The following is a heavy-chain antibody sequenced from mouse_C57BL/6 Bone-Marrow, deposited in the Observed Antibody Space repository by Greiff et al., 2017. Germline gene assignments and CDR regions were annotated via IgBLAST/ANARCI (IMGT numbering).Heavy chain of an antibody. V-gene: IGHV1-81*01. J-gene: IGHJ4*01. Sequence: VQLQQSGAELARPGASVKLSCKASGYTFTSYGISWVKQRTGQGLEWIGEIYPRSGNTYYNEKFKGKATLTADKSSSTAYMELRSLTSEDSAVYFCAIYYYYGSSYAMDYWGQGTSVTVSS. D-gene: IGHD1-1*01. CDR3: AIYYYYGSSYAMDY. CDR1: GYTFTSYG. CDR2: IYPRSGNT.